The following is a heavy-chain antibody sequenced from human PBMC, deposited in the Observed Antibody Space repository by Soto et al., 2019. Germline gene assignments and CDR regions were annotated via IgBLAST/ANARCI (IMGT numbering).Heavy chain of an antibody. V-gene: IGHV1-69*02. CDR2: IITILGIA. CDR1: GGTFSSYT. D-gene: IGHD3-10*01. Sequence: QVQLVQSGAEVKKPGSSVKVSCKASGGTFSSYTISWVRQAPGHGLEWMGRIITILGIANYAQKFQGRVTITADKSTSTAYMELSILRSEDTAVYYCARDAEHYYGSGSYSGWFDPWGQGTLVTVSS. CDR3: ARDAEHYYGSGSYSGWFDP. J-gene: IGHJ5*02.